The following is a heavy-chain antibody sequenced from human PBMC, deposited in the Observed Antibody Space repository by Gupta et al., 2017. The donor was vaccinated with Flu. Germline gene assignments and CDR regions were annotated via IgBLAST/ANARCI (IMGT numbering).Heavy chain of an antibody. CDR2: TSGSGGSL. CDR1: GFTFANFG. D-gene: IGHD3/OR15-3a*01. V-gene: IGHV3-23*01. J-gene: IGHJ4*02. CDR3: VKDPSFCTGWLD. Sequence: EVQLLESGGGLVQPGESLRLACVTSGFTFANFGMTWVRQAPGKGLEWVTTSGSGGSLYYADSVKGRFTISRDQAKSTVYLQMNSLRAEDTAVYYCVKDPSFCTGWLDWGQGTLVTVSS.